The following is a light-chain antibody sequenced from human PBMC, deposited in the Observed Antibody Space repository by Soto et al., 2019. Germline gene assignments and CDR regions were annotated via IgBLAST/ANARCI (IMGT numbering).Light chain of an antibody. CDR2: DAS. Sequence: ELVLTQSPATLSLSPGEIATLSCRASQSVATFLAWYQQKPGPAPRLLIYDASNRATGIPARFSGSGSGTDFTLTISRLEPEDFAFDYCQQRSNWPPQITLGQGTRLEIK. CDR1: QSVATF. V-gene: IGKV3-11*01. CDR3: QQRSNWPPQIT. J-gene: IGKJ5*01.